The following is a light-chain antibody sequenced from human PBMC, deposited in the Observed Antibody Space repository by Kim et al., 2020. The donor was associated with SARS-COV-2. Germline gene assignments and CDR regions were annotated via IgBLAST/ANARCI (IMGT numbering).Light chain of an antibody. Sequence: SPGERATRAGRARQTMSNKLGWYPHKPSQAPRLLIYDATTSATGVPARFIGSGSETDFTLTISSLQSEDFAVYYCQQSNDWPPLTFGQGTKVDIK. CDR3: QQSNDWPPLT. J-gene: IGKJ1*01. V-gene: IGKV3-15*01. CDR1: QTMSNK. CDR2: DAT.